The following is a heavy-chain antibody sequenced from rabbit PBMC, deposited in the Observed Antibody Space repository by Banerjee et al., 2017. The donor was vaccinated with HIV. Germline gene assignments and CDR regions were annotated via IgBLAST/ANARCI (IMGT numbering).Heavy chain of an antibody. V-gene: IGHV1S47*01. CDR3: AREKDGGAHGNVDL. D-gene: IGHD3-1*01. Sequence: QEQLVESGGGLVQPEGSLTLTCKASGFDFSSNVMCWVRQAPGKRPEWIACIDNGDGSTYYANWVNGRFTISKTSWTTVTLQMTSLTAADTATYFCAREKDGGAHGNVDLWGPGTLVTVS. CDR1: GFDFSSNV. CDR2: IDNGDGST. J-gene: IGHJ4*01.